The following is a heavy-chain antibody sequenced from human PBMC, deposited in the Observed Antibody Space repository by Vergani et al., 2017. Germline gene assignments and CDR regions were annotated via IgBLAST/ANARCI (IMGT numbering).Heavy chain of an antibody. J-gene: IGHJ4*02. D-gene: IGHD2-21*02. Sequence: QVQLVESAGGVVQPGGSLRLSCAASGFTFRTLGMHWIRQAPGKGLEWLAYIGKDGINTRYRDAVKGRFTVSRDNSKDLLYLQMDSLISEDTALYYCAKYLRDSTDGLPDSWGPGTLVIVSS. CDR1: GFTFRTLG. CDR3: AKYLRDSTDGLPDS. V-gene: IGHV3-30*02. CDR2: IGKDGINT.